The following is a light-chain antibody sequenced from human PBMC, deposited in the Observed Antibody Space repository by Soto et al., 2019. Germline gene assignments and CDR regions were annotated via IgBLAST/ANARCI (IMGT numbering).Light chain of an antibody. J-gene: IGKJ1*01. CDR2: AAS. Sequence: DIQMTQSPSSLSASVGDRVTITCRASQGISSFLLWFQQKPGKAPKSPIYAASSLQSGVPSRFSGSGSGTDFTLTISSLQPEDFATYYCQQYSSYPGTFGQGTKVEIK. CDR1: QGISSF. CDR3: QQYSSYPGT. V-gene: IGKV1-16*01.